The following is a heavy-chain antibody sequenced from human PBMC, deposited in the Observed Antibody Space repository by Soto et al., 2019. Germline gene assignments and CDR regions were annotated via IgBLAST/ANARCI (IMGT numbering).Heavy chain of an antibody. J-gene: IGHJ4*02. D-gene: IGHD1-1*01. CDR2: INAGNGDT. V-gene: IGHV1-3*01. CDR1: RYSCTTYA. CDR3: ARDPGTGAALRAYHFDY. Sequence: ASVKVSCNASRYSCTTYALHWVLQAPGQRLEWMGWINAGNGDTKYSEKFQGRVTITRDTSANTAYMELSSLRSEDTSVYYCARDPGTGAALRAYHFDYWGQGALVTVSS.